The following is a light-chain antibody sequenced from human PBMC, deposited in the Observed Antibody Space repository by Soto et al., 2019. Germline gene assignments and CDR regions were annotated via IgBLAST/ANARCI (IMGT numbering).Light chain of an antibody. CDR1: QSCRHY. V-gene: IGKV1-39*01. CDR3: QQCDGMPYT. Sequence: DIQMTQSPSSLSASVGDRVTLTSRAPQSCRHYLNWYQQKPGTAPKLLVYAASSLQRGVPSRLSGSGSGTDFNLPISSLQPEDLATSYCQQCDGMPYTFGQGTKL. CDR2: AAS. J-gene: IGKJ2*01.